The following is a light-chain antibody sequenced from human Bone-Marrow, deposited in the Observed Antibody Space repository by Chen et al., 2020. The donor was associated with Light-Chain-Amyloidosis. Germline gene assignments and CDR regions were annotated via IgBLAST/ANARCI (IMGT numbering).Light chain of an antibody. Sequence: QSALIQPPSVSGTPGQRVSISCSGSSSNIGSNTLNWYQQLPGSAPKVLIYSDDRRPSGVPDRFSGSKSGTAASLAISGLQSEDEADYYCSSWDDRLDGWVFGGGTKLAVL. V-gene: IGLV1-44*01. J-gene: IGLJ3*02. CDR2: SDD. CDR3: SSWDDRLDGWV. CDR1: SSNIGSNT.